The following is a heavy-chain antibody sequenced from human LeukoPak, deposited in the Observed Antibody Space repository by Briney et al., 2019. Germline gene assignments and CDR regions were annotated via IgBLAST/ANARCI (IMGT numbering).Heavy chain of an antibody. V-gene: IGHV3-23*01. D-gene: IGHD6-19*01. CDR1: GFTFSSYA. Sequence: GGSLRLSCAASGFTFSSYAMSWVRQAPGKGLEWVSAISGSGGSTYYADSAKGRFTISRDNSKNTLYLQMNSLRAEDTAVYYCAKGSVAGTGTGIDYWGQGTLVTVSS. J-gene: IGHJ4*02. CDR3: AKGSVAGTGTGIDY. CDR2: ISGSGGST.